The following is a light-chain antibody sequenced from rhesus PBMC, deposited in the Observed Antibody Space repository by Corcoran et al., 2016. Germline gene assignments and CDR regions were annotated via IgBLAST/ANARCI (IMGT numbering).Light chain of an antibody. V-gene: IGKV1-94*01. CDR3: LQTYAVPCS. CDR2: AAS. CDR1: QGINKG. J-gene: IGKJ2*01. Sequence: DIQMTQSPSSLSTSVGDRVTVSCRASQGINKGLSWYQQKLGKAPTLLIYAASNLQTGVSFRFSGSGSGTDYTIPISSLQPEDVATYYWLQTYAVPCSFGQGTRVEIK.